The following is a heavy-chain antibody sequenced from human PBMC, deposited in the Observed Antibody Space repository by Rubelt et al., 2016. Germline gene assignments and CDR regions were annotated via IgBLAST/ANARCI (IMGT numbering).Heavy chain of an antibody. Sequence: QLQLVQSGAEVKKPGASVKVSCKASGYTFTSYGISWVRQAPGQGLEWMGWISAYNDDTNYAQKLQGRVTRTPDTSTSTAYMELRSLRSDDTAVYYCARDRTWLVPGLDAFDIWGQGTMVTVSS. V-gene: IGHV1-18*01. CDR1: GYTFTSYG. D-gene: IGHD6-19*01. CDR3: ARDRTWLVPGLDAFDI. J-gene: IGHJ3*02. CDR2: ISAYNDDT.